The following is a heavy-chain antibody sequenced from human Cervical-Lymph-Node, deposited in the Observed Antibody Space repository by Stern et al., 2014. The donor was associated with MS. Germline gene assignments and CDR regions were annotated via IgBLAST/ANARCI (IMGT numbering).Heavy chain of an antibody. D-gene: IGHD3/OR15-3a*01. V-gene: IGHV4-59*01. CDR3: ARVQGTYNFWTGYNAGFYFDY. Sequence: QLQLQESGPGRVKPSETLSLTCSVSGGTISDFYWNWVRQPPGKGLEWIGYFKSSGSTDYNPSLKNRVTISGDTSKNQFSLKLSSVTAADTAMYYCARVQGTYNFWTGYNAGFYFDYWGQGILVTVSS. J-gene: IGHJ4*02. CDR1: GGTISDFY. CDR2: FKSSGST.